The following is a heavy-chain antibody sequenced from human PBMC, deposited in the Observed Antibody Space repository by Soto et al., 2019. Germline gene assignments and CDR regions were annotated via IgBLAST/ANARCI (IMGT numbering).Heavy chain of an antibody. CDR2: IYYSGST. J-gene: IGHJ6*03. Sequence: QVQLQESGPGLVKPSETLSLSCTVSGGSIRNYYWSWIRRPPGKGLEWIGYIYYSGSTTYNPSLRSRVTISVDTSKNHFSLKLSSVTAADTAVYYCARVSPSPRIDETPYYMDVWGKGITVTVSS. CDR3: ARVSPSPRIDETPYYMDV. V-gene: IGHV4-59*01. CDR1: GGSIRNYY. D-gene: IGHD3-16*02.